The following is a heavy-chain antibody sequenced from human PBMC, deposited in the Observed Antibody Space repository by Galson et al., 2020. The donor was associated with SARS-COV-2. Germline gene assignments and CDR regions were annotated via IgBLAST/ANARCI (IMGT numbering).Heavy chain of an antibody. D-gene: IGHD3-10*01. CDR1: GYTFTGYY. Sequence: ASVKVSCKASGYTFTGYYMHWVRQAPGQGLEWMGWINPNSGGTNYAQKFQGRVTMTRDTSISTAYMELSRLRSDDTAVYYCARDSITMVRGVIITYNWFDPWGQGTLVTVSS. J-gene: IGHJ5*02. CDR2: INPNSGGT. CDR3: ARDSITMVRGVIITYNWFDP. V-gene: IGHV1-2*02.